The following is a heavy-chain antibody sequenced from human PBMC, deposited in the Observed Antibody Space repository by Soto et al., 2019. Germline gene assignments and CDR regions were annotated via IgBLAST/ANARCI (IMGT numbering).Heavy chain of an antibody. CDR2: IYRSGGT. V-gene: IGHV4-4*07. CDR3: ARGSAAGVDYGMDV. Sequence: QVRLRESGPGLVRPSETLSLTCSVSGGSISTYYWSWIRQPAGKGLEWIGRIYRSGGTNFNPSLMSRVSMSVDTSKNQFSLKLSSVVAADTAVYYCARGSAAGVDYGMDVWGKGTKVTVS. CDR1: GGSISTYY. J-gene: IGHJ6*04. D-gene: IGHD6-13*01.